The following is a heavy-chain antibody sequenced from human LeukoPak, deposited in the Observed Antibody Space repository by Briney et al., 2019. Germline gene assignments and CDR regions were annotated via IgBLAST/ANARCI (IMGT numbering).Heavy chain of an antibody. CDR1: GYTFTGYF. J-gene: IGHJ4*02. D-gene: IGHD3-9*01. Sequence: ASVKVSCKASGYTFTGYFIHWGRQAPGQGLEWMGWINPNSGGTNYAQKFQGRVTMTRDTSISTAYMELSRLRSDDTAVYYCASFYDILTGYYTAEPFDYWGQGTLVTVSS. CDR2: INPNSGGT. V-gene: IGHV1-2*02. CDR3: ASFYDILTGYYTAEPFDY.